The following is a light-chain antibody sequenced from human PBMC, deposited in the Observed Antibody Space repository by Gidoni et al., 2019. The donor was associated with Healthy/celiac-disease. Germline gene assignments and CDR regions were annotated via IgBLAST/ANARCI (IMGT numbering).Light chain of an antibody. Sequence: QSALTQPASVPGSPGQSITISCTGTSSDVGGYNYVSWYQQHPCKAPKLMIYDVSNRPSGVSNRFSGSDSGNTASLTISGLQAEDEADYYCSSYTSSSTPRVFGTGTKVTVL. V-gene: IGLV2-14*03. CDR3: SSYTSSSTPRV. CDR1: SSDVGGYNY. CDR2: DVS. J-gene: IGLJ1*01.